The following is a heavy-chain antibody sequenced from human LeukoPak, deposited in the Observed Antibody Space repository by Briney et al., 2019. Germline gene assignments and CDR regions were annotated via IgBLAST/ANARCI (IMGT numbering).Heavy chain of an antibody. CDR1: GGSISSGDYY. Sequence: SETLSLTCTVSGGSISSGDYYWSWIRQPPGKGLEWIGYIYYSGSTYYNPSLKSRVTISVDRSKNQFSLKLSSVTAADTAVYYCARAPYDSSGYRFDYWGQGTLVTVSS. V-gene: IGHV4-30-4*01. CDR3: ARAPYDSSGYRFDY. CDR2: IYYSGST. D-gene: IGHD3-22*01. J-gene: IGHJ4*02.